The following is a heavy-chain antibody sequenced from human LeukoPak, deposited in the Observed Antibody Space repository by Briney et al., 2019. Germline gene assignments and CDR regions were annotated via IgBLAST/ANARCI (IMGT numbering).Heavy chain of an antibody. D-gene: IGHD6-6*01. Sequence: GASVKVSCKASGYTFTSYDINWVRQATGQGLEWMGWMNPNSGNTGYAQKFQGRVTMTRNTSISTAYMELSSLRSEDTAVYYRASNSGLVKHHYYYYGMDVWGQGTTVTVSS. J-gene: IGHJ6*02. V-gene: IGHV1-8*01. CDR3: ASNSGLVKHHYYYYGMDV. CDR1: GYTFTSYD. CDR2: MNPNSGNT.